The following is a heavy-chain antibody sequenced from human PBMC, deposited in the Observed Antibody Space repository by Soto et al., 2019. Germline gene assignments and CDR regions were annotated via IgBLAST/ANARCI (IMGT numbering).Heavy chain of an antibody. Sequence: GGSLRLSCAASGFTFSSYSINWVRQAPWKGLEWVSSISSSSIYIYYADSVKGRFTISRDNAKNSLYLQMNSLRAEDTAVYYCARDRIQLWTQDYYYYGMDVFGQWTTVTVCS. J-gene: IGHJ6*02. CDR2: ISSSSIYI. D-gene: IGHD5-18*01. V-gene: IGHV3-21*01. CDR3: ARDRIQLWTQDYYYYGMDV. CDR1: GFTFSSYS.